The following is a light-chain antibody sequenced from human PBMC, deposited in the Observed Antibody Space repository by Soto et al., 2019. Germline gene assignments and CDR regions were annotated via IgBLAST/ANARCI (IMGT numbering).Light chain of an antibody. CDR1: SSDVGGYNY. Sequence: QSALTQPRSVSGSPGQSVTISCTGTSSDVGGYNYVSWYQQHPGKAPKLMIYDVSKRPSGVPDRFSGSKSGNTASLTFSGLQAEDEADYYCCSYAGSYLRVFGGGTKLTVL. V-gene: IGLV2-11*01. CDR3: CSYAGSYLRV. J-gene: IGLJ2*01. CDR2: DVS.